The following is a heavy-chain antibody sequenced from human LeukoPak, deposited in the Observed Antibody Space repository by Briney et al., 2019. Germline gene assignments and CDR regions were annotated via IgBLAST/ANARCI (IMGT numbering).Heavy chain of an antibody. CDR2: IYYSGGT. CDR1: GGSISSYY. J-gene: IGHJ5*02. Sequence: SETLSLTCTVSGGSISSYYWSWIRQPPGKGLEWIGYIYYSGGTNYNPPLKSRVTISVDTSKKQLSLKVTSVTAADTAVYYCARDEGNWFDPWGQGTLVTVSS. CDR3: ARDEGNWFDP. V-gene: IGHV4-59*12.